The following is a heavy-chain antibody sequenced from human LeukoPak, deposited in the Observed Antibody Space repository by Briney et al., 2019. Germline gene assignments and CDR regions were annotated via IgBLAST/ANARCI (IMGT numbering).Heavy chain of an antibody. CDR2: ISYDGSNT. Sequence: GGSLRLSCAVSGFTFSSYGMHWVRQAPGKGLEWVAVISYDGSNTYHVESVKGRFTISRDNSKNTLYLQMNSLRAEDTAVYYCAKDFEWEHQHYYYYMDVWGKGTTVTVSS. V-gene: IGHV3-30*18. D-gene: IGHD3-3*01. J-gene: IGHJ6*03. CDR3: AKDFEWEHQHYYYYMDV. CDR1: GFTFSSYG.